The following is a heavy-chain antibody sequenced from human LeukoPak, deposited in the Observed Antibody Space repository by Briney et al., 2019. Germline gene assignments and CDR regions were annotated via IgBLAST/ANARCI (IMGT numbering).Heavy chain of an antibody. CDR3: ARGPRGRPEITMVRRAELDFDY. J-gene: IGHJ4*02. D-gene: IGHD3-10*01. CDR2: INPNSGGT. V-gene: IGHV1-2*06. CDR1: GYTFTGYY. Sequence: ASVKVSCKASGYTFTGYYMHWVRQAPGQGLEWMGRINPNSGGTNYAQKFQGRVTMTRDTSISTAYMELSRLRSGDTAVYYCARGPRGRPEITMVRRAELDFDYWGQGTLVTVSS.